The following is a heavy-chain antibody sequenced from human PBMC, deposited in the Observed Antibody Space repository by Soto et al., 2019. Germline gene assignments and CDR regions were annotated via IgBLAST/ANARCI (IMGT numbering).Heavy chain of an antibody. V-gene: IGHV3-30-3*01. J-gene: IGHJ4*02. CDR2: ISYDGSNK. CDR1: GFTFSSYA. Sequence: QVQLVESGGGVVQPGRSLRLSCAASGFTFSSYAMHWVRQAPGKGLEWVAVISYDGSNKYYADSVKGRFTISRDNSKNTLYLQMNSLRVDDTAMYYCARDLSDYWGQGTLVTVSS. CDR3: ARDLSDY.